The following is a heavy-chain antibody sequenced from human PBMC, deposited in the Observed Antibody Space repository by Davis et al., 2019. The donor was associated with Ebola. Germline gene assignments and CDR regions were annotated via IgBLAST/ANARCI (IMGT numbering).Heavy chain of an antibody. D-gene: IGHD2-2*02. Sequence: GGSLRLSCTASGFSFEDYGMHWVRQVPGKGLEWVSGINWNSDSIVYADSVKGRFTISRDNAKNSLYLQMNSLRGEDTAFYYCAKGRTIPLALDFWGRGTLVTVSS. J-gene: IGHJ4*02. CDR1: GFSFEDYG. V-gene: IGHV3-9*01. CDR2: INWNSDSI. CDR3: AKGRTIPLALDF.